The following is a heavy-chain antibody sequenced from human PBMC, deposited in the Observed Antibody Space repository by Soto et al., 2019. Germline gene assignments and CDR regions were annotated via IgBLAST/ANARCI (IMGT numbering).Heavy chain of an antibody. CDR2: IWYDGSNK. Sequence: PGGSLRLSCAASGFTFSSYGMHWVRQAPGKGLEWVAVIWYDGSNKYYADSVKGRFTISRDNSKNTLYLQMNSLRDEDTAVYYCASTSRPYYDSSGDHAFDIWGQGTMVTVSS. D-gene: IGHD3-22*01. CDR3: ASTSRPYYDSSGDHAFDI. CDR1: GFTFSSYG. J-gene: IGHJ3*02. V-gene: IGHV3-33*01.